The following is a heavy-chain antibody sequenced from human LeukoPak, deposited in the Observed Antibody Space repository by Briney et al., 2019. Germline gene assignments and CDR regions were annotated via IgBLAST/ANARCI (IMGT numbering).Heavy chain of an antibody. Sequence: GGSLRLSCAASGFTFSSYEMNWVRQAPGKGLEWVSYISSSGSTIYYADSVKGRFTISRDNAKNSLYLQMNSLRAEDTAVYYCARDNWSGIGFYFDYWGQGTLVTVSS. V-gene: IGHV3-48*03. CDR1: GFTFSSYE. CDR2: ISSSGSTI. J-gene: IGHJ4*02. CDR3: ARDNWSGIGFYFDY. D-gene: IGHD6-13*01.